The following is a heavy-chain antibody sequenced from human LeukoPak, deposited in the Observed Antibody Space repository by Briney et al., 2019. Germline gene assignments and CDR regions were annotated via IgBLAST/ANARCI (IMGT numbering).Heavy chain of an antibody. J-gene: IGHJ4*02. D-gene: IGHD3-3*01. CDR1: GGSITSSSYF. CDR3: AKEGNLEWLFLGWDY. CDR2: ISGSGAGT. V-gene: IGHV3-23*01. Sequence: ETLSLTCTVSGGSITSSSYFWGWIRQAPGKGLECVSAISGSGAGTYYADSVKGRFTISRDNSKNTLYLQMNSLRADDTAVYYCAKEGNLEWLFLGWDYWGQGTLVTVSS.